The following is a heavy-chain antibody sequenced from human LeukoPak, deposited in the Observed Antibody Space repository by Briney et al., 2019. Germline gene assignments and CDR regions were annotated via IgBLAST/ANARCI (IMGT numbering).Heavy chain of an antibody. CDR3: ARDLTTDYFDY. CDR1: GFTFSSYA. D-gene: IGHD3-9*01. Sequence: GGSLRLSCAASGFTFSSYAMSWVRQAPGKGLEWVSAISGSGGSTYYADSVKGRFTISRDNAKNTVYLQMNSLRAEDTAVYYCARDLTTDYFDYWGQGTLVTVSS. J-gene: IGHJ4*02. V-gene: IGHV3-23*01. CDR2: ISGSGGST.